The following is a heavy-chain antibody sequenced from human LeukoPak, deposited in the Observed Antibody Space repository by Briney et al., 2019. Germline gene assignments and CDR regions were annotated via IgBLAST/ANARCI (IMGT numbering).Heavy chain of an antibody. CDR2: IYTSGST. CDR3: AREPRYGGNSRAFDY. CDR1: GGSISSYY. D-gene: IGHD4-23*01. J-gene: IGHJ4*02. V-gene: IGHV4-4*07. Sequence: PSETLSLTCTVSGGSISSYYWSWIRQPAGKGLEWIGRIYTSGSTNYNPSLKSRVTMSVDTSKNQFSLKLSSVTAADTAVYYCAREPRYGGNSRAFDYWGQGTLVTVSS.